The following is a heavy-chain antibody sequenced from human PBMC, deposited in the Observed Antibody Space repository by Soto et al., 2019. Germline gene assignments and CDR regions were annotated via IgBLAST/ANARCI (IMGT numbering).Heavy chain of an antibody. V-gene: IGHV4-39*01. CDR2: IYSRRST. CDR1: GGSIGGSNDF. CDR3: TRRRFGARGVTTMDV. D-gene: IGHD3-10*01. Sequence: SETLSLTCSVSGGSIGGSNDFWGWIRQSPGTGLEGLGTIYSRRSTYYNPSLKSRITMSLDTSKNQFSLNLGSVTAADTAVYSCTRRRFGARGVTTMDVWGPGTTVTVSS. J-gene: IGHJ6*02.